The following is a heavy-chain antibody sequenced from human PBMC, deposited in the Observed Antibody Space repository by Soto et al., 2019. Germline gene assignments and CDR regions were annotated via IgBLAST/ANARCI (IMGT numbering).Heavy chain of an antibody. CDR2: IIPIFGTA. J-gene: IGHJ4*02. Sequence: QVQLVQSGAEVKKPGSSVKFSCKASGGTFSSYSINWVRQAPGQGLEWMGEIIPIFGTANHAQKFQGRVTITADESTSTAYMELGSLRSEDTAVYYCARDGGRHSGGIDYWGQGTLVCVSS. CDR1: GGTFSSYS. V-gene: IGHV1-69*01. CDR3: ARDGGRHSGGIDY. D-gene: IGHD1-26*01.